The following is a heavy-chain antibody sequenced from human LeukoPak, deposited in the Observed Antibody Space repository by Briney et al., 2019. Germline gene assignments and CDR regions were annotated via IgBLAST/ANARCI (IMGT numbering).Heavy chain of an antibody. V-gene: IGHV3-30*02. Sequence: GGSLRLSCAASGFTFSSYGMHWVRQAPGKGLEWVAFIRYDGSNKYYADSVKSRFTTSRDNSKSTLYLQMTSLRAEDTAVYYCAKVANWTYVLLDYWGQGTLVTVSS. CDR2: IRYDGSNK. J-gene: IGHJ4*02. CDR1: GFTFSSYG. CDR3: AKVANWTYVLLDY. D-gene: IGHD1-7*01.